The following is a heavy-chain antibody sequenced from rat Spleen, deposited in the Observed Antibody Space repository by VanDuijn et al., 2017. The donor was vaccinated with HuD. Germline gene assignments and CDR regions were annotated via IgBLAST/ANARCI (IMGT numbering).Heavy chain of an antibody. V-gene: IGHV2-26*01. J-gene: IGHJ4*01. CDR3: TRSPYNNYVMDA. CDR2: MRYDGDT. D-gene: IGHD1-10*01. Sequence: LSLTCTVSGFSLTGNNVYWVRQPPGKGLEWMGRMRYDGDTYYNSALKSRLSISRDTSKNQVFLKLNSLQTDDTAIYYCTRSPYNNYVMDAWGQGASVTVSS. CDR1: GFSLTGNN.